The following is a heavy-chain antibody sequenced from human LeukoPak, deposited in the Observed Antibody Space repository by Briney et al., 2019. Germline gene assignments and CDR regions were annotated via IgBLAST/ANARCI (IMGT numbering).Heavy chain of an antibody. Sequence: GRSLRLSCAAYGFTFSSYAMHWVRQAPGKGLEWVAVISYDGSNKYYADSVKGRFTISRDNSKNTLYLQMNSLRAEDTAVYYCARRRPVRGVIITGSGGRLDYWGQGTLVTVSS. CDR1: GFTFSSYA. D-gene: IGHD3-10*01. V-gene: IGHV3-30*04. CDR2: ISYDGSNK. J-gene: IGHJ4*02. CDR3: ARRRPVRGVIITGSGGRLDY.